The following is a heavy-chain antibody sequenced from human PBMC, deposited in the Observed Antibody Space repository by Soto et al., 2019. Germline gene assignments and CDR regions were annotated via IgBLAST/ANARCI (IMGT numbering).Heavy chain of an antibody. J-gene: IGHJ5*02. CDR2: IYYSGST. CDR3: ASIFSDSSSFFDP. Sequence: QVQLQESGPGLVKPSQTLSLTCTVSGGSISSGGYYWSWIRQPPGKGLEWIGYIYYSGSTYYNPCLKSRVTISVDTSKNQFSLKLSSVTAADTAVYYCASIFSDSSSFFDPRGQGTLVTVSS. D-gene: IGHD6-13*01. CDR1: GGSISSGGYY. V-gene: IGHV4-31*03.